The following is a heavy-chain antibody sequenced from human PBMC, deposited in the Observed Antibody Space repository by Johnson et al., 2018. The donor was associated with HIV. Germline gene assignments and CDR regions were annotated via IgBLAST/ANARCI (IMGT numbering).Heavy chain of an antibody. CDR2: ICSNGGST. Sequence: VQLVESGGGLVQPGGSLRLSCAVSGFIFSSYAMHWVRQAPGKGLEYISPICSNGGSTYYANSVKGRFTISRDNSKNTLYLQIGSLRAEDMAVYYCAKVRERPVTTRSDAFDIWGQGTMVTVSS. CDR3: AKVRERPVTTRSDAFDI. V-gene: IGHV3-64*01. D-gene: IGHD4-17*01. J-gene: IGHJ3*02. CDR1: GFIFSSYA.